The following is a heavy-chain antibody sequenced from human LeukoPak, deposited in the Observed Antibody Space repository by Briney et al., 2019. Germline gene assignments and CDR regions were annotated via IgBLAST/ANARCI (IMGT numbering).Heavy chain of an antibody. V-gene: IGHV4-59*01. CDR3: ARDGQYGGYRGYLYFDL. CDR1: GGSIRSYY. CDR2: IHYSGNT. J-gene: IGHJ2*01. D-gene: IGHD5-12*01. Sequence: PSETLSLTCTVSGGSIRSYYWSWLRQPPGKGLEWIGYIHYSGNTNYNPSLKSRITISVDTSKNQFSLKLSSVTAADTAVYYCARDGQYGGYRGYLYFDLWGRGTLVTVSS.